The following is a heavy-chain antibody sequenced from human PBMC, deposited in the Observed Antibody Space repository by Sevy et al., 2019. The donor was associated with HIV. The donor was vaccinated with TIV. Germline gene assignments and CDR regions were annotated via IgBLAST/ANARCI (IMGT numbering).Heavy chain of an antibody. CDR3: AKDRTTGIAAAGTPFDY. V-gene: IGHV3-74*01. CDR1: GFTFSNYY. D-gene: IGHD6-13*01. J-gene: IGHJ4*02. Sequence: GGSLRLSCAASGFTFSNYYMNWVRQGPGKGLVWVARLNGDGSDINYADSVRGRFTISRDNTKNTLYLQMNSLRAEDTAVYYCAKDRTTGIAAAGTPFDYWGQGTLVTVSS. CDR2: LNGDGSDI.